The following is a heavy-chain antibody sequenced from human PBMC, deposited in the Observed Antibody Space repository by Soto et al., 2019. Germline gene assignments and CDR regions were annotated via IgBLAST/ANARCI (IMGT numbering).Heavy chain of an antibody. CDR3: ARAQDIVATDWALDI. Sequence: ASVKVSCKASGGTFSSYAISWVRQAPGQGLEWMGGIIPIFGTANYAQKFQGRVTITADESTSTAYMELSSLRSEDTAVYYCARAQDIVATDWALDIWGQGTMVTVSS. CDR2: IIPIFGTA. J-gene: IGHJ3*02. V-gene: IGHV1-69*13. CDR1: GGTFSSYA. D-gene: IGHD5-12*01.